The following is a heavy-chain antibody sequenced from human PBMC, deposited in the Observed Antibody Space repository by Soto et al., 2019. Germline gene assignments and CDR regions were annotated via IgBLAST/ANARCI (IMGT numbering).Heavy chain of an antibody. V-gene: IGHV3-23*01. D-gene: IGHD2-2*01. CDR2: ISGSGGST. CDR1: EFTFSSFA. CDR3: AKSSTSWYYFDY. J-gene: IGHJ4*02. Sequence: GGSMRLSCTTSEFTFSSFAMSWGRQAPGKGLEWVSAISGSGGSTYYADSVKGRFTISRDNSKNTLYLQMNSLRAEDTAVYYCAKSSTSWYYFDYWGQGTLVTVSS.